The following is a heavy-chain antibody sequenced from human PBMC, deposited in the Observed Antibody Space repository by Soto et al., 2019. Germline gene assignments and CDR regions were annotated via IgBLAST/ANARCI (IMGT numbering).Heavy chain of an antibody. CDR3: ARGKKIRYCSSTSCYGENWFDP. Sequence: SETLSLTCAVYGGSGGSFSGYYWSWIRQPPGKGLEWIGEINHSGSTNYNPSLKSRVTISVDTSKNQFSLKLSSVTAADTAVYYCARGKKIRYCSSTSCYGENWFDPWGQGTLVTVSS. J-gene: IGHJ5*02. V-gene: IGHV4-34*01. CDR2: INHSGST. D-gene: IGHD2-2*01. CDR1: GGSGGSFSGYY.